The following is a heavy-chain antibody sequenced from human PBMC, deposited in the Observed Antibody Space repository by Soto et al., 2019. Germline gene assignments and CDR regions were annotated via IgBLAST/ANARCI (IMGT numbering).Heavy chain of an antibody. V-gene: IGHV3-23*01. CDR2: INDNGDST. Sequence: PGGSLRLSCAASGSTFRYYAMTWVRQAPGKGLEWVSSINDNGDSTHYADSVKGRFTISRDNSKNTLYLQMNSLTAEDTAVYFCAKASNSSPWFDSWLESWGQGTLVTVSS. J-gene: IGHJ5*01. CDR3: AKASNSSPWFDSWLES. D-gene: IGHD6-6*01. CDR1: GSTFRYYA.